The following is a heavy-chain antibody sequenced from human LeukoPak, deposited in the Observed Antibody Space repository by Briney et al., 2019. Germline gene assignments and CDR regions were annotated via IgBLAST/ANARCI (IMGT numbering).Heavy chain of an antibody. J-gene: IGHJ4*02. D-gene: IGHD3-3*01. CDR1: GGTFSSYA. CDR3: ARDSHLFNYDFWSGGCLGY. Sequence: GASVKVSCKASGGTFSSYAISWVRQAPGQGLEWMGGIIPIFGTANYAQKFQGRVTITADESTSTAYMELSSLRSEDTAVYYCARDSHLFNYDFWSGGCLGYWGQGTLVTVSS. V-gene: IGHV1-69*13. CDR2: IIPIFGTA.